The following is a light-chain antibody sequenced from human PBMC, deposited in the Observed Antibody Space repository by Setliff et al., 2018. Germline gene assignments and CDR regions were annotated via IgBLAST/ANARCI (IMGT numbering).Light chain of an antibody. Sequence: QSALTQPASVSGSPGQSITISCTGSSSDLGDNNFVSWYQQHPGKAPKLLFYAANKRPSGVSNRFSASKSANTASLTISGLQAEDEADYYCNSYTTSNTYVFGTGTKVTVL. CDR1: SSDLGDNNF. V-gene: IGLV2-14*01. CDR3: NSYTTSNTYV. CDR2: AAN. J-gene: IGLJ1*01.